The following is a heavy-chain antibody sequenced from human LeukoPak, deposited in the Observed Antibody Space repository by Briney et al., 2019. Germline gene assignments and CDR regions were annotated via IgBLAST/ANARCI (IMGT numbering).Heavy chain of an antibody. CDR2: SSSSSSYI. D-gene: IGHD2-2*01. J-gene: IGHJ5*02. CDR3: ARDGGVPAAYTLLYGSRFDP. CDR1: RFTFSSYS. V-gene: IGHV3-21*01. Sequence: GGSLRLSCAASRFTFSSYSMNWVRQAPGKGLEWVSSSSSSSSYIYYADSVKGRFTISRDNAKNSLYLQMNSLRAEDTAVYYCARDGGVPAAYTLLYGSRFDPWGQGTLVTLSS.